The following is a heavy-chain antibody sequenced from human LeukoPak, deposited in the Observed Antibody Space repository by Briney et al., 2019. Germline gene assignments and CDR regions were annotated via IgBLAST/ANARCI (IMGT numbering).Heavy chain of an antibody. CDR3: ARVGLTRGEAFDI. J-gene: IGHJ3*02. CDR2: TDPKRGAT. CDR1: GYTFTDYN. V-gene: IGHV1-2*02. D-gene: IGHD3-16*01. Sequence: ASVKVSYKASGYTFTDYNIHWVRQAPGQGLEWLGWTDPKRGATKYAQKFEGGVTMTRDTSITTVYMELSSVRFDDTAMYSCARVGLTRGEAFDIWGQGTMVTVSS.